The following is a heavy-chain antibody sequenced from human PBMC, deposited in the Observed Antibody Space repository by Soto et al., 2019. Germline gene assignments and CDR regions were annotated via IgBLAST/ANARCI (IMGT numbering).Heavy chain of an antibody. CDR1: GFSLSNARMS. CDR2: IFSNDAK. J-gene: IGHJ4*02. Sequence: QVTLKESGPVLVKPTETLTLTCTVSGFSLSNARMSVSWIRQPPGKALEWLAHIFSNDAKSYSASLKNRLTISKDTSKSQVVLTMTKMDPVDKATYYCARIRGWGWLGPNDYWGQGTLVTVSS. CDR3: ARIRGWGWLGPNDY. D-gene: IGHD3-10*01. V-gene: IGHV2-26*01.